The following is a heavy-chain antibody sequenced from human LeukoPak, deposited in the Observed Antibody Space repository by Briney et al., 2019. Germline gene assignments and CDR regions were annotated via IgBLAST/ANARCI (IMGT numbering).Heavy chain of an antibody. J-gene: IGHJ4*02. V-gene: IGHV1-2*02. CDR1: GYTFTTYY. D-gene: IGHD3-3*01. Sequence: GASVKVSCKASGYTFTTYYMHWVRQAPGQGLEWMGWINPNSGGTNYAQKFQGRVTMTRDTSISTAYMELSRLRSDDTAVYYCARDYDFWSGYYFFDYWGQGTLVTVSS. CDR2: INPNSGGT. CDR3: ARDYDFWSGYYFFDY.